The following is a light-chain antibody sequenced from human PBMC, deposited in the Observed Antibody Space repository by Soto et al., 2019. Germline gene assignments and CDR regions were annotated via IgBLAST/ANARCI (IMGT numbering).Light chain of an antibody. J-gene: IGLJ2*01. CDR2: EVV. CDR3: ISYTSNNTRI. V-gene: IGLV2-14*01. Sequence: QSVLTQPASVSGSPGQTITISCTGTSSDVGGYNYVSWYQQHPGKAPKLVIYEVVNRPSGISDRFAGSKSGNTASLTISGLQAEDEADYYCISYTSNNTRIFGGGTKVTVL. CDR1: SSDVGGYNY.